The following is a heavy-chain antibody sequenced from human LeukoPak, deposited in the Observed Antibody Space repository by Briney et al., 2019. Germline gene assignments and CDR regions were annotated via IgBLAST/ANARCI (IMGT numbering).Heavy chain of an antibody. CDR2: INPSGGGT. D-gene: IGHD3-10*01. CDR1: GYTFTSYY. J-gene: IGHJ5*02. V-gene: IGHV1-46*01. Sequence: ASVNVSCKASGYTFTSYYMHWVRQAPGQGLEWMGIINPSGGGTSYAQKFQGRVTMTRDTSTSTVYMELSSLRSEDAAVYYCARDGEITMEGNWFDPWGQGTLVTVSS. CDR3: ARDGEITMEGNWFDP.